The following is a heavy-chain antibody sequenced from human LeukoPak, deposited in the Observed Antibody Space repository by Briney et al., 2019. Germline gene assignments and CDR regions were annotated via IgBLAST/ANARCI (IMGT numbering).Heavy chain of an antibody. Sequence: PSETLSLTCTVSGGSISSYYWSWIRQPPGKGLEWIGSIYYSGSTYYNPSLKSRVTISVDTSKNQFSLKLSSVTAADTAVYYCARFPPYDFWSGYYDPDDAFDIWGQGTMVTVSS. CDR2: IYYSGST. D-gene: IGHD3-3*01. J-gene: IGHJ3*02. CDR1: GGSISSYY. V-gene: IGHV4-59*05. CDR3: ARFPPYDFWSGYYDPDDAFDI.